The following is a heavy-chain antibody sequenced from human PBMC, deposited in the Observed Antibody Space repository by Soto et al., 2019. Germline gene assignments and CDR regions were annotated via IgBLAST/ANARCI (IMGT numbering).Heavy chain of an antibody. D-gene: IGHD6-13*01. J-gene: IGHJ4*02. CDR2: ISYDGSNK. Sequence: AGSLRLSCAASGFTFSSYAMHWVRQAPGKGLEWVAVISYDGSNKYYADSVKGRFTISRDNSKNTLYLQMNSLRAEDTAVYYCARDRAAAGDYWGQGTLVTVSS. CDR1: GFTFSSYA. CDR3: ARDRAAAGDY. V-gene: IGHV3-30-3*01.